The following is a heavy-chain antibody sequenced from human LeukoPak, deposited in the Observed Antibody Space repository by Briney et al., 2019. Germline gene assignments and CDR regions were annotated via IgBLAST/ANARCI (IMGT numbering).Heavy chain of an antibody. CDR1: GYTLTGYY. D-gene: IGHD3-22*01. V-gene: IGHV1-2*02. CDR3: ARVPLYSSGYLDY. J-gene: IGHJ4*02. CDR2: INPNSGGT. Sequence: ASVKVSCKASGYTLTGYYMHWVRQAPGQGLEWMGWINPNSGGTNYAQKFQGRVTMTRDTSISTAYMELSRLRSDDTAVYYCARVPLYSSGYLDYWGQGTLVTVSS.